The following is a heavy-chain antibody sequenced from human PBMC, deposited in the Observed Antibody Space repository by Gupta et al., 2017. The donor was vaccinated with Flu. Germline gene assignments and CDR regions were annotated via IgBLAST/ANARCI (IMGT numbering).Heavy chain of an antibody. D-gene: IGHD2-21*01. Sequence: QVQLVQSGAEAKKPGASVKVSCQASGYTFTGYNMHWVRQAPGQGLEWMGWISPDSGGTNYAQKFRGRVTMTRDTSMSTAYMELSRLRSDDTAVYYCARDFSYSRRRPYFDYWGQGTLVTVSS. V-gene: IGHV1-2*02. CDR1: GYTFTGYN. CDR3: ARDFSYSRRRPYFDY. CDR2: ISPDSGGT. J-gene: IGHJ4*02.